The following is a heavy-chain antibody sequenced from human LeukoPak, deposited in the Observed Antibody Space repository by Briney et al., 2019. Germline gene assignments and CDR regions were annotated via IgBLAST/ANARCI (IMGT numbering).Heavy chain of an antibody. Sequence: SETLSLTCTVSGGSISSYYWSWIRQPPGKGLEWIGYIYYSGSTNHNPSLKSRVTISIDMSKKQFSLKLSSVTAADTAVYSCARHYPSGGSRWAFAIWGQGTMVTVSS. V-gene: IGHV4-59*08. J-gene: IGHJ3*02. CDR2: IYYSGST. D-gene: IGHD1-26*01. CDR3: ARHYPSGGSRWAFAI. CDR1: GGSISSYY.